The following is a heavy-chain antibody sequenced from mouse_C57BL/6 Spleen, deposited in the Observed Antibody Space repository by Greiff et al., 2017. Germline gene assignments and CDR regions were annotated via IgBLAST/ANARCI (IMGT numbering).Heavy chain of an antibody. CDR3: TREA. V-gene: IGHV1-15*01. CDR1: GYTFTDYE. J-gene: IGHJ2*01. Sequence: QVQLQQSGAELVRPGASVTLSCKASGYTFTDYEMHWVKQTPVHGLEWIGAIDPETGGTAYNQKVKGKAILTADKSSSTAYMELRSLTSEDSAVYYCTREAWGQGTTLTVSS. CDR2: IDPETGGT.